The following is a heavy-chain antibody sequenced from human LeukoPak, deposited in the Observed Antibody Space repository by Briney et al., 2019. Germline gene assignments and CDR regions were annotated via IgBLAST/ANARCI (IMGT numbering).Heavy chain of an antibody. V-gene: IGHV4-39*07. CDR1: GGSISSSSYY. CDR2: IYYSGST. Sequence: SETLSLTCTVSGGSISSSSYYWGWIRQPPGKGLEWIGSIYYSGSTYYNPSLNYRVTISVDTSKNQFSLRLTSVTAADTVVYYCARDSIRVQTGTTPWGRGTLVTVSS. J-gene: IGHJ5*02. CDR3: ARDSIRVQTGTTP. D-gene: IGHD1-1*01.